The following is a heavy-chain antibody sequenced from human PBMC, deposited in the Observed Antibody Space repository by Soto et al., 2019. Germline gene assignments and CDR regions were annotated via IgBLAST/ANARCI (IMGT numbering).Heavy chain of an antibody. V-gene: IGHV4-34*01. D-gene: IGHD6-13*01. J-gene: IGHJ4*02. CDR3: ATAAAGVIDY. Sequence: PSETLSLTCAVYGGSFGGYYWSWIRQPPGKGLEWIGEINHSGSTNYNPSLKSRVTISVDTSKNQFSLKLSSVTAADTAVYYCATAAAGVIDYWGQGTLVTVSS. CDR1: GGSFGGYY. CDR2: INHSGST.